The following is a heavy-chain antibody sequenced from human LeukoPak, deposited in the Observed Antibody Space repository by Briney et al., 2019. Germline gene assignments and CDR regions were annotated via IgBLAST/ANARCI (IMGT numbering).Heavy chain of an antibody. Sequence: ASVKVSCKASGYTFTGYYMHWVRQAPGQGLEWMGGIIPIFGTANYAQKFQGRVTITADESTSTAYMELSSLRSEDTAVYYCARDLYCSSTSCYDEHNWFDPWGQGTLVTVSS. V-gene: IGHV1-69*13. D-gene: IGHD2-2*01. CDR3: ARDLYCSSTSCYDEHNWFDP. CDR1: GYTFTGYY. CDR2: IIPIFGTA. J-gene: IGHJ5*02.